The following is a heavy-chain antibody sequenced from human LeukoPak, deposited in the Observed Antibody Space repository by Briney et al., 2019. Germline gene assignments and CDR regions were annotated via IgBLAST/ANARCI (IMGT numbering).Heavy chain of an antibody. Sequence: GGSLRLSCAASGFTFSGYSMNWVRQAPGKGLEWVSYISFNSSIIFYADSVQGRFTISRDNAKNSVYLQMNSLRDEDTAVYYCARDSAWAFDIWGQGTMVTVSS. D-gene: IGHD6-19*01. CDR2: ISFNSSII. J-gene: IGHJ3*02. CDR1: GFTFSGYS. V-gene: IGHV3-48*02. CDR3: ARDSAWAFDI.